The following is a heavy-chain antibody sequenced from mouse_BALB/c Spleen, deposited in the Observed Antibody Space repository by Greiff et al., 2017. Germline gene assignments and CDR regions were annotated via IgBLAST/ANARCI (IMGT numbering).Heavy chain of an antibody. CDR3: ARARGPITPFDY. CDR1: GFTFSSYA. CDR2: ISSGGST. D-gene: IGHD1-2*01. V-gene: IGHV5-6-5*01. J-gene: IGHJ2*01. Sequence: EVKVVESGGGLVKPGGSLKLSCAASGFTFSSYAMSWVRQTPEKRLEWVASISSGGSTYYPDSVKGRFTISRDNARNILYLQMSSLRSEDTAMYYCARARGPITPFDYWGQGTTLTVSS.